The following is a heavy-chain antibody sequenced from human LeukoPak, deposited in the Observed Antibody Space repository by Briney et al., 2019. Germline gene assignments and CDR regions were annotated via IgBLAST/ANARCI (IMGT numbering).Heavy chain of an antibody. Sequence: GASVKVSCKASGYTFSDYYMHWVRQAPGQGLEWMGWINPKSGDTNFAQNFQGRVTMNRDTSISTVFMELSRVRSDDTAVYYCAKGGDFDYYMDVWGKGTAVTVSS. CDR1: GYTFSDYY. D-gene: IGHD2/OR15-2a*01. CDR2: INPKSGDT. J-gene: IGHJ6*03. V-gene: IGHV1-2*02. CDR3: AKGGDFDYYMDV.